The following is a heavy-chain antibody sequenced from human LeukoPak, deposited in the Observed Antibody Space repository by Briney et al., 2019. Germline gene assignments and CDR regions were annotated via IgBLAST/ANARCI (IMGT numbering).Heavy chain of an antibody. CDR2: IKQDGSEK. D-gene: IGHD3/OR15-3a*01. Sequence: GGSLRLSCLPSGFTFSNYAMTWVRQAPGKGLEWVANIKQDGSEKYYVDSVKGRFTISRDNAKNSLYLQMNSLRAEDTAVYYCARDWTRIVDYWGQGTLVTVSS. V-gene: IGHV3-7*01. CDR3: ARDWTRIVDY. J-gene: IGHJ4*02. CDR1: GFTFSNYA.